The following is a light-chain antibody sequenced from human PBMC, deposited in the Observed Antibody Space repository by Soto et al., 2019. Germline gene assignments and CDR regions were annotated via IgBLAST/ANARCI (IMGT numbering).Light chain of an antibody. CDR1: QSISSN. Sequence: EIVMTQSPATLSVSPGERATLSCRASQSISSNLAWYQQKPGQAPRLLIYGASTRATGIPARFSGSGSGTEFILTISSLQSEDFAVYYCQQYYNWPITFGQGTRPEIK. J-gene: IGKJ5*01. CDR3: QQYYNWPIT. CDR2: GAS. V-gene: IGKV3-15*01.